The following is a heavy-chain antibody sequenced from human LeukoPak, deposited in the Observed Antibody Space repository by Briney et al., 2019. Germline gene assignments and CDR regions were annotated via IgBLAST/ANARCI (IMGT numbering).Heavy chain of an antibody. CDR2: IYSGGST. CDR3: ARDRGAYFYDTGY. V-gene: IGHV3-66*01. CDR1: GFTVSSNY. Sequence: PGGSLRLSCAVSGFTVSSNYMNWVRQAPGKGLEWVSVIYSGGSTYYADSVKGRFNISRDDSKNTLYLQMNSLRAEDTAVYYCARDRGAYFYDTGYWGQGTLVTVSS. J-gene: IGHJ4*02. D-gene: IGHD3-22*01.